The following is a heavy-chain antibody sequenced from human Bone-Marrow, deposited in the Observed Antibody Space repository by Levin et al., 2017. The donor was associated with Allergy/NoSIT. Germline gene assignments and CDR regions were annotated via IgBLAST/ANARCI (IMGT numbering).Heavy chain of an antibody. CDR2: ISYKWDT. D-gene: IGHD3-3*01. Sequence: KSSETLSLTCSVSGGSISSYFWSWIRQPPGKGLEWIGHISYKWDTQYNPSLKDRVTMSQDTSRSQFSLRLTSVTGADTAIYYCARVAAFWSNYEYYYSGMDVWGLGTTVTVSS. J-gene: IGHJ6*02. CDR1: GGSISSYF. CDR3: ARVAAFWSNYEYYYSGMDV. V-gene: IGHV4-59*01.